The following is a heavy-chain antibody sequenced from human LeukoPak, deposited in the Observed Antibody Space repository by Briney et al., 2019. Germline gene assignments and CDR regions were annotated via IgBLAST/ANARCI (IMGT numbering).Heavy chain of an antibody. CDR3: ARDHGVRGLISHDAFDI. Sequence: GGSLRLSCAASGFTFSDYYMSWIRQAPGKGLEWVSYISSSSSYTKYADSVKGRFTISRDNAKNTLYLQMNSLRAEDTAVYYCARDHGVRGLISHDAFDIWGQGTMVTVSS. D-gene: IGHD3-10*01. J-gene: IGHJ3*02. V-gene: IGHV3-11*06. CDR1: GFTFSDYY. CDR2: ISSSSSYT.